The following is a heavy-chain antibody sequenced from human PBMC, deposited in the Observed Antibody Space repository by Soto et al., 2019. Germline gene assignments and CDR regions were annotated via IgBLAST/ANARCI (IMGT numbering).Heavy chain of an antibody. CDR3: ARRAKIKIFRRGNDFDL. J-gene: IGHJ3*01. CDR1: VGSFTVYY. D-gene: IGHD3-10*01. V-gene: IGHV4-34*01. Sequence: PSPSXSLTWSFGVGSFTVYYWSLIRQPPGKGLEWIGEINHSGSTNYNPSLKRRVTISVDTSKNQFSLKLRSVTAADTPVYYCARRAKIKIFRRGNDFDLWGQATMVNV. CDR2: INHSGST.